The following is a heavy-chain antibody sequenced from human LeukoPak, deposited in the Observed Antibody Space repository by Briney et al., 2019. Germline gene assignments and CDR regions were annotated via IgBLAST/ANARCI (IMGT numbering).Heavy chain of an antibody. CDR3: ARSVSWGLLVRDDPFDI. Sequence: AAETLSLTCTVSGGSISSYHWIWIRQPPGKGLEWIGYIHYSGSTNYNPSLKSRVTTSVDTSKKQFSLKLRSVTAADTAVYYCARSVSWGLLVRDDPFDIWGQGTMVTVFS. V-gene: IGHV4-59*08. CDR1: GGSISSYH. D-gene: IGHD2-21*01. CDR2: IHYSGST. J-gene: IGHJ3*02.